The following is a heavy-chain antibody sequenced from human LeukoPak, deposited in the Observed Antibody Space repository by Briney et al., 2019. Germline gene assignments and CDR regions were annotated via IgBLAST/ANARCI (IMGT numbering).Heavy chain of an antibody. Sequence: SVKVSCKASGGTFSSYAISWVRQAPGQGLEWMGGIIPILGTANYAQKFQGRVTITADESTSTAYMELSSLRSEDTAVYYCARDRIQFSLSWFDPWGQGTLVTVSS. V-gene: IGHV1-69*13. D-gene: IGHD5-18*01. CDR2: IIPILGTA. CDR3: ARDRIQFSLSWFDP. J-gene: IGHJ5*02. CDR1: GGTFSSYA.